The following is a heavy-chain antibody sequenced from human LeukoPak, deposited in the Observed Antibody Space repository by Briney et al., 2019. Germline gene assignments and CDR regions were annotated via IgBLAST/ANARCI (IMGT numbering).Heavy chain of an antibody. CDR2: INPNSGGT. CDR3: ARDLAVAGTMVEFDY. V-gene: IGHV1-2*02. D-gene: IGHD6-19*01. Sequence: ASVKVSCKASGYTFTGNYMHWVRQAPGEGLEWMVWINPNSGGTNYAQKFQGRVTMTRDTSISAAYMELSRLRSDDTAVYYCARDLAVAGTMVEFDYWGQGTLVTVSS. CDR1: GYTFTGNY. J-gene: IGHJ4*02.